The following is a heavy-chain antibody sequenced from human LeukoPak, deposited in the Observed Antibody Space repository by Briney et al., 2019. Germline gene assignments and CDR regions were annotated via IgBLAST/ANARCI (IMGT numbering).Heavy chain of an antibody. CDR2: ISSSSSTI. CDR3: ARNDFLCGYLSYYFDY. D-gene: IGHD3-3*01. Sequence: GGSLGLSCAVSAFTLSSYSMNWVRQPPGKGLEWVSYISSSSSTIYYADSVKGRFTISRDNAKNSLYLQMNSLRAEDTAVYYCARNDFLCGYLSYYFDYWGQGTLVTVSS. V-gene: IGHV3-48*01. J-gene: IGHJ4*02. CDR1: AFTLSSYS.